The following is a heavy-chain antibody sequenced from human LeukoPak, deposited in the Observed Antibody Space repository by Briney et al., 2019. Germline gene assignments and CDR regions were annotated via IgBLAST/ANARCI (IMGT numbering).Heavy chain of an antibody. J-gene: IGHJ4*02. D-gene: IGHD3-22*01. CDR3: ARAPSYYYDSSGYSNFDY. CDR2: ISSSGSTI. Sequence: GGSLRLSCAASGFTFSSYEMNWVREAPGKGLEWVSYISSSGSTIYYADSVKGRFTISRDNAKNSLYLQMNSLRAQDTAVYYCARAPSYYYDSSGYSNFDYWGQGTLVTVSS. CDR1: GFTFSSYE. V-gene: IGHV3-48*03.